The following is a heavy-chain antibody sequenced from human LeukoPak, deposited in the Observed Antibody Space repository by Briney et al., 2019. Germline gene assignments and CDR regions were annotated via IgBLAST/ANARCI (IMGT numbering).Heavy chain of an antibody. J-gene: IGHJ4*02. D-gene: IGHD2-2*01. CDR3: ATPRRGSTSFTPFDY. CDR2: IRYDGSNK. Sequence: GGSLRLSCAASGFTFSSYGMHWVRQAPGKGLEWVAFIRYDGSNKYYADSVKGRFTISRDNSKNTLYLQMNSLRAEDTAVYYCATPRRGSTSFTPFDYWGQGTLVTVSS. V-gene: IGHV3-30*02. CDR1: GFTFSSYG.